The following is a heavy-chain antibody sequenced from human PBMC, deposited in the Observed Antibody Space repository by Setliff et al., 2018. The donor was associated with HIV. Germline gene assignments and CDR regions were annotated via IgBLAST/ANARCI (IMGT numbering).Heavy chain of an antibody. Sequence: GGSLRLSCAASGFTLSNSAMTWVRQKPGRGLEWVSLIQSGGIIYYADSVKGRFTISRDNSNNILSLQMSSLRAEDTALYYCAKSLVPGVIMTAYDYWGQGTLVTVSS. V-gene: IGHV3-23*01. CDR3: AKSLVPGVIMTAYDY. CDR1: GFTLSNSA. D-gene: IGHD3-10*01. CDR2: IQSGGII. J-gene: IGHJ4*02.